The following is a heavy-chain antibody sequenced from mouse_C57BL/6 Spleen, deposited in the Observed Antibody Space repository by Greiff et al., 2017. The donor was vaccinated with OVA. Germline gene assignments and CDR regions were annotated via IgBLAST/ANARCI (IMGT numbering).Heavy chain of an antibody. CDR2: INPYNGGT. D-gene: IGHD2-4*01. Sequence: VQLQQSGPVLVKPGASVKMSCKASGYTFTDYYMNWVKQSHGKSLEWIGVINPYNGGTSYNQKFKGKATLTVDKSSSTAYMELNSLTSEDSAVYYCARNYYDYDDGYYYAMDYWGQGTSVTVSS. J-gene: IGHJ4*01. CDR1: GYTFTDYY. CDR3: ARNYYDYDDGYYYAMDY. V-gene: IGHV1-19*01.